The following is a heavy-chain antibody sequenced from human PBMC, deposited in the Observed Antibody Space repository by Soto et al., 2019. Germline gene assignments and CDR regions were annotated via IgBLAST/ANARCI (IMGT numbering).Heavy chain of an antibody. CDR3: ARGGVAIAASVNY. CDR1: GFTFSDYY. J-gene: IGHJ4*02. D-gene: IGHD6-13*01. Sequence: PGGSLRLSCAASGFTFSDYYMSWIRQAPGKGLEWVSYISSSSSYTNYADSVKGRFTISRDNAKNSLYLQMNSLRAEDTAVYYCARGGVAIAASVNYWGQGTLVTVSS. V-gene: IGHV3-11*06. CDR2: ISSSSSYT.